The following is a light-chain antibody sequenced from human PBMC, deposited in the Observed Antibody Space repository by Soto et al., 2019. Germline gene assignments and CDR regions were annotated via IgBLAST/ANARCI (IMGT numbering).Light chain of an antibody. CDR1: SSDVGGYNY. V-gene: IGLV2-14*01. CDR2: EVS. J-gene: IGLJ1*01. CDR3: SSYTSSNTYV. Sequence: QSALTQPASVSGSPGQSITISCTGTSSDVGGYNYVSWYQQFTGKAPKVMIFEVSHRPSGVSNRFSGSKSGSTASLTISGPQAEDEADYYCSSYTSSNTYVFGTGTKVTVL.